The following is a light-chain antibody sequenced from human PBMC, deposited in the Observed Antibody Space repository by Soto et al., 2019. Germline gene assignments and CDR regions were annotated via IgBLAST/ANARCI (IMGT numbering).Light chain of an antibody. CDR2: EGS. CDR3: CSYAGSSTYV. Sequence: SSLTQPSSLSWAPGQAVTLSFPGTSRVVGSYNLVSWYQQHPGKAPKLMIYEGSKRPSGVSNRFSGSKSGNTASLTISGLQAEDEADYYCCSYAGSSTYVFGTGTKVTVL. V-gene: IGLV2-23*01. J-gene: IGLJ1*01. CDR1: SRVVGSYNL.